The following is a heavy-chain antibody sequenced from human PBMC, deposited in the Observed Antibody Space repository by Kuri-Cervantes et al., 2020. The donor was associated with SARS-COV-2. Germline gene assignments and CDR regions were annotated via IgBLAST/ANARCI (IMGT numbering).Heavy chain of an antibody. CDR1: GFTFSSYA. J-gene: IGHJ4*02. Sequence: GESLKISCAASGFTFSSYAMSWVRQAPGKGLEWVSVISAGGASTYYADSVKGRFTISRDNSKNTLYLQMNSLRAEDTAVYYCAKVGTSIAVSGRFDYWGQGTLVTVSS. V-gene: IGHV3-23*01. CDR3: AKVGTSIAVSGRFDY. CDR2: ISAGGAST. D-gene: IGHD6-19*01.